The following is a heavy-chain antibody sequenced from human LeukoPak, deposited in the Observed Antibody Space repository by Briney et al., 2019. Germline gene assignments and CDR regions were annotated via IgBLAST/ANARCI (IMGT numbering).Heavy chain of an antibody. CDR2: LIPIYGSA. J-gene: IGHJ3*02. CDR3: AGFFYDNSGDAFDI. V-gene: IGHV1-69*13. D-gene: IGHD3-22*01. Sequence: GASVKVSCKASGGSFTFTSHAISGVRQAPGQGLEWVGGLIPIYGSANYAQKFQGRVTIASDESTRTVYMELSSLRPEDSAVYYCAGFFYDNSGDAFDIWGQGTMVTVSS. CDR1: GGSFTFTSHA.